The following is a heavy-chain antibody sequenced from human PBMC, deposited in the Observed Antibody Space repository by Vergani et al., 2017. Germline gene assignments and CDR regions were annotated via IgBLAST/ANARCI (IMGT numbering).Heavy chain of an antibody. CDR1: GFSLTTRGVA. D-gene: IGHD2-15*01. V-gene: IGHV2-5*02. Sequence: QITLKESGPTLVKPTQTLTLTCTFSGFSLTTRGVAVGWIRQPPGKALEWLAIAFWDDDKRYSPSLRNRVTSTRDTSRNQVVLTMTNIDPGDTATYYCTHCPGCSVGHGYDDYWGQGTLVTVSS. CDR3: THCPGCSVGHGYDDY. J-gene: IGHJ4*02. CDR2: AFWDDDK.